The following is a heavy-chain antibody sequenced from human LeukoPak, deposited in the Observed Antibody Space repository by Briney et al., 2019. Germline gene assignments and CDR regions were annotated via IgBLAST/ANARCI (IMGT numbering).Heavy chain of an antibody. D-gene: IGHD3-22*01. CDR1: GFTFSSYG. V-gene: IGHV3-23*01. J-gene: IGHJ1*01. Sequence: GGSLRLSCAASGFTFSSYGMSWVRQAPGKGLEWVSAISGSGGSTYYADSVKGRFTISRDNSKNTLYLQMNSLGAEDTAVYYCVSYYYDSSGYYFPEYFQHWGQGTLVTVSS. CDR3: VSYYYDSSGYYFPEYFQH. CDR2: ISGSGGST.